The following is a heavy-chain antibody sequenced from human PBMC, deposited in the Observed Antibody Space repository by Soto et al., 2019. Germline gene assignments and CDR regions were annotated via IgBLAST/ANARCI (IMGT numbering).Heavy chain of an antibody. Sequence: GASVKVSCKASGYTFTSYDINWVRQATGQGLEWMGWMNPNSGNTGYAQKFQGRVTMTRNTSISTAYMELRSLRSDDTAVYYCARTPDSSSWYYYYYYGMDVWGQGTTVTVSS. CDR2: MNPNSGNT. D-gene: IGHD6-13*01. J-gene: IGHJ6*02. CDR3: ARTPDSSSWYYYYYYGMDV. CDR1: GYTFTSYD. V-gene: IGHV1-8*01.